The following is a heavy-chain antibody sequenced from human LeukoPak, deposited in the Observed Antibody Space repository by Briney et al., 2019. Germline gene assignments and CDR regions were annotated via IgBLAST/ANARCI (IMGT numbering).Heavy chain of an antibody. J-gene: IGHJ4*02. CDR2: IWYDGSNK. CDR3: ARDRRGTHVRYYFDY. CDR1: GFTFSSYG. Sequence: PGGSLRLSCAATGFTFSSYGMHLVRQAPGKGLEWVAVIWYDGSNKYYADSVKGRFTISRDNSKNTLYLQMNSLRAEDTAVYYCARDRRGTHVRYYFDYWDQGTLVTVSS. D-gene: IGHD3-3*01. V-gene: IGHV3-33*01.